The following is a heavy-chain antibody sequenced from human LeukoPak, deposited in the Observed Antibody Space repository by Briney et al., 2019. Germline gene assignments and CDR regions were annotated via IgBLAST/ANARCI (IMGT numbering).Heavy chain of an antibody. J-gene: IGHJ4*02. V-gene: IGHV4-39*01. D-gene: IGHD5-18*01. CDR3: ARGPRGYSYGYSDY. Sequence: SETLSLTCTVSGGSISSSSYYWGWVRQPPGKGLEWIGSIYYSGSTYYNPSLKSRVTISVDTSKNQFSLKLSSVTAADTAVYYCARGPRGYSYGYSDYWGQGTLVTVSS. CDR2: IYYSGST. CDR1: GGSISSSSYY.